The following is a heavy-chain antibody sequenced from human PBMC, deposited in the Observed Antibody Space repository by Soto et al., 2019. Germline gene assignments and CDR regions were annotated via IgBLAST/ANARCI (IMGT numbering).Heavy chain of an antibody. CDR1: GYTFTSHY. J-gene: IGHJ4*02. Sequence: QVQLVQSGAEVKKPGASVMVSCRASGYTFTSHYMHWVRQAPGQGLEWMGMIDPSGGATTYAQKFQGRVTKTRDTSTTTVYMELSSLRPEDTAVYSCSRGLWQWLFDYWGQGTLVTVSS. CDR3: SRGLWQWLFDY. V-gene: IGHV1-46*03. D-gene: IGHD6-19*01. CDR2: IDPSGGAT.